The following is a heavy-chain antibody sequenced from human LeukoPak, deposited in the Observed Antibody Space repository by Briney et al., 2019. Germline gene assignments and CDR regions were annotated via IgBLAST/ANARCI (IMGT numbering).Heavy chain of an antibody. D-gene: IGHD2-21*02. CDR2: IHYSGST. J-gene: IGHJ4*02. Sequence: SETLSLTCTVSGGSISSSTSYWGWIRQPPGKGLESIGTIHYSGSTYYNPSLQSRVTISVDTSKKQFSLQLSSVTAADTAVYYCVRHISTERCGDDCYSGGFDYWGQGTLVTVSS. CDR3: VRHISTERCGDDCYSGGFDY. CDR1: GGSISSSTSY. V-gene: IGHV4-39*01.